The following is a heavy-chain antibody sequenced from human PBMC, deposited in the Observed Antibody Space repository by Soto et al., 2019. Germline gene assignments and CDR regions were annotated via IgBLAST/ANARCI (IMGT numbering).Heavy chain of an antibody. CDR3: ARGIEAARRDDAFDI. CDR2: IIPIFGTA. J-gene: IGHJ3*02. CDR1: GGTFSSYA. D-gene: IGHD6-13*01. Sequence: GASVKVSCKASGGTFSSYAISWVRQAPGQGLEWMGGIIPIFGTANYAQKFQGRVTITADESTSTAYMELSSLRSEDTAVYYCARGIEAARRDDAFDIWGQGTMVTVSS. V-gene: IGHV1-69*13.